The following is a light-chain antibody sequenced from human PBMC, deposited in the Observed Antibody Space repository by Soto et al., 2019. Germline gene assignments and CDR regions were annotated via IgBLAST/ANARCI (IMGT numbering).Light chain of an antibody. J-gene: IGLJ1*01. CDR2: DDT. Sequence: SYELTQPPPVSVAPGQTATITCGGSDIGGKSVHWYQQRPGQAPVVVVYDDTDRPSGIPERFSGSNFGGTATLTISRVEVGDEADYHCQVWDLTASHPVLGPGTKVTVL. CDR1: DIGGKS. CDR3: QVWDLTASHPV. V-gene: IGLV3-21*02.